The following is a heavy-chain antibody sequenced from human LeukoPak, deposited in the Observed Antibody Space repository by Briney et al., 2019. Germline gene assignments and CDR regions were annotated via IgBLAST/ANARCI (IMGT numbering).Heavy chain of an antibody. CDR2: INPNSGGT. D-gene: IGHD6-19*01. CDR3: ANVRNPGIAVTLGHNWFDP. Sequence: ASVKVSCKASGYTFTGYYMHWVRQAPGQGLEWMGWINPNSGGTNYAQKFQGWVTMTRDTSISTAYMELSRLRSDDTAVYYCANVRNPGIAVTLGHNWFDPWGQGTLVTVSS. V-gene: IGHV1-2*04. CDR1: GYTFTGYY. J-gene: IGHJ5*02.